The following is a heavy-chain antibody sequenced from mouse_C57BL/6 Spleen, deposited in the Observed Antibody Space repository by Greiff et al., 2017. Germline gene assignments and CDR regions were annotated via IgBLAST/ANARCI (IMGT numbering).Heavy chain of an antibody. CDR2: IYPRSGNT. J-gene: IGHJ3*01. CDR1: GYTFTSYG. V-gene: IGHV1-81*01. D-gene: IGHD1-1*01. CDR3: ARYYYGSSYVAY. Sequence: QVHVKQSGAELARPGASVKLSCKASGYTFTSYGISWVKQRTGQGLEWIGEIYPRSGNTYYNEKFKGKATLTADKSSSTAYMELRSLTSEDSAVYFCARYYYGSSYVAYWGQGTLVTVSA.